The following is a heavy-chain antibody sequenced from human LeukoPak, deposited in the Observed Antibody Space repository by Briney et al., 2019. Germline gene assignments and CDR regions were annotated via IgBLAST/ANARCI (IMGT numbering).Heavy chain of an antibody. D-gene: IGHD5-24*01. J-gene: IGHJ4*02. V-gene: IGHV4-39*07. CDR3: ARGNFDY. CDR2: INHSGST. CDR1: GGSISSSSYY. Sequence: SETLSLTCTVSGGSISSSSYYWSWIRQPPGKGLEWIGEINHSGSTNYNPSLKSRVTISVDTSKNQFSLKLSSVTAADTAVYYCARGNFDYWGQGTLVTVSS.